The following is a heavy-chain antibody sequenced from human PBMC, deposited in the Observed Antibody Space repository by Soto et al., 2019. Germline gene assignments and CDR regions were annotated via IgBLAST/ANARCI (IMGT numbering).Heavy chain of an antibody. CDR2: ISSSSSTK. D-gene: IGHD2-15*01. CDR1: GFTFSSYS. CDR3: ARDIDG. J-gene: IGHJ4*01. Sequence: EVQVVESGGGLVQPGGSLRLSCAASGFTFSSYSMNWVRQAPGKGLEWVAYISSSSSTKFYADSVKGRFTISRDNARNYLYLQMHSLRAADTDVYYCARDIDGGGHGTLVTVSS. V-gene: IGHV3-48*01.